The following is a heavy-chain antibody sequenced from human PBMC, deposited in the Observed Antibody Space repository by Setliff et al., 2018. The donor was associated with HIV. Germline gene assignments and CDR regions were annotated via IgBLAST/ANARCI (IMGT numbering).Heavy chain of an antibody. CDR1: GGTFSSYV. CDR2: IIPIFGTA. J-gene: IGHJ3*02. D-gene: IGHD3-10*01. V-gene: IGHV1-69*13. CDR3: ARGVTLVRGGRGDI. Sequence: SVKVSCKASGGTFSSYVISWVRQAPGQGLEWMGGIIPIFGTANYAQKFQGRVTITADESTSTAYMESSSLSSEDTAVYYGARGVTLVRGGRGDIWGQGTMVTVSS.